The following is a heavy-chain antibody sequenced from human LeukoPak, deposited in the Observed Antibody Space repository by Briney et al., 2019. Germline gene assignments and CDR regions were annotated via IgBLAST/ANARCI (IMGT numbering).Heavy chain of an antibody. CDR2: IDSSGTII. D-gene: IGHD3-10*01. CDR3: ARELYSSGKSLDY. V-gene: IGHV3-48*01. CDR1: GFTFSTYS. Sequence: GSLRLSCAASGFTFSTYSMNWVRQAPGKGLERVSYIDSSGTIIYYADSVKGRFTISRDNAKNSLYLQMNSLRAEDTAVYYCARELYSSGKSLDYWGQGTLVTVSS. J-gene: IGHJ4*02.